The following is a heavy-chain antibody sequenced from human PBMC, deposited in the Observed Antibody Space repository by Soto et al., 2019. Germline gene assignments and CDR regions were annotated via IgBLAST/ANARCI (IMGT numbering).Heavy chain of an antibody. J-gene: IGHJ4*02. Sequence: EVQLVESGEGLIQPGGSLKLSCAASGFTVGNNYMSWVRQAPGKGLEWVSLIYSTGTTKYADSVKGRFTVSRDNAKNTLYLQMNSPRAEATAVYYCAKDGRGSGSHYNSFGYWGQGTLVTVSS. D-gene: IGHD3-10*01. V-gene: IGHV3-53*01. CDR3: AKDGRGSGSHYNSFGY. CDR2: IYSTGTT. CDR1: GFTVGNNY.